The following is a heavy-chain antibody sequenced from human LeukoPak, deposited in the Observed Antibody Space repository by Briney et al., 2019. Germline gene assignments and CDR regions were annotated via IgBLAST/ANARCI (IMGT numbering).Heavy chain of an antibody. Sequence: GGSLRLSCAASGFTFSTHDVNWVRQAPGKGLEWVSFINSRSSTIYYADSVKGRFTISRDNAKNSLYLQMNSLRAEDTAVYYCARAGYCSGGSCFDYFDYWGQGTLVTVSS. CDR1: GFTFSTHD. CDR3: ARAGYCSGGSCFDYFDY. J-gene: IGHJ4*02. CDR2: INSRSSTI. V-gene: IGHV3-48*01. D-gene: IGHD2-15*01.